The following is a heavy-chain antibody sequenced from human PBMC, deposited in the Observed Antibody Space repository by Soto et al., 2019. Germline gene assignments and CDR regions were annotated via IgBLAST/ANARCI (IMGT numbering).Heavy chain of an antibody. V-gene: IGHV4-39*01. CDR3: ARQGYSYGMDV. J-gene: IGHJ6*02. CDR1: GGSISSSSYY. CDR2: IYYSGST. Sequence: QLQLQESGPGLVKPSETLSLTCTVSGGSISSSSYYWGWIRQPPGKGLEWIGSIYYSGSTYYNPSLKSRVTISVDTSKNQCSLKLSSVTAADTAVYYCARQGYSYGMDVWGQGTTVTVSS.